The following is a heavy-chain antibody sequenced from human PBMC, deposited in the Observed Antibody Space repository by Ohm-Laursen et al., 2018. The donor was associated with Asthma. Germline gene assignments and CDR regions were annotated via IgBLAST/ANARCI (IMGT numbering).Heavy chain of an antibody. CDR1: GITFSSYG. CDR3: ARAYCGGDCYLDY. CDR2: ISYDGSNK. Sequence: SLRLSCAASGITFSSYGMHWVRQAPGKGLEWVAVISYDGSNKYYADSVKGRFTISRDNSKNTLYLQMNSLRAEDTAVYYCARAYCGGDCYLDYWGQGTLVTVSS. D-gene: IGHD2-21*01. J-gene: IGHJ4*02. V-gene: IGHV3-30*03.